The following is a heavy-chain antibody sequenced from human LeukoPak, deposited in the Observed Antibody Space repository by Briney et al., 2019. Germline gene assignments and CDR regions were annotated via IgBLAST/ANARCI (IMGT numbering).Heavy chain of an antibody. CDR2: IYSGGST. Sequence: GGSLRLSCAASGFTVSSDYMSWVRQAPGKGLEWVSIIYSGGSTYYADSVKGRFTISRHNSKNTLYLQMNSLRAEDTAVYYCAREVGGSAFDIWGQGTMVTVSS. CDR1: GFTVSSDY. J-gene: IGHJ3*02. V-gene: IGHV3-53*04. CDR3: AREVGGSAFDI. D-gene: IGHD3-16*01.